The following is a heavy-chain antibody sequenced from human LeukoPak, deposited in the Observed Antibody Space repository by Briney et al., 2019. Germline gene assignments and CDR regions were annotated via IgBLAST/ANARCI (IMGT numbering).Heavy chain of an antibody. Sequence: GGSLRLSCAASGFTFSSYAMSWVRQAPGKGLEWVANIKQDGSEKYYVDSVKGRFTISRDNAKHSLYLQMNSLRAEDTAVYYCARDRLYGPPDYWGQGTLVTVSS. D-gene: IGHD4-17*01. CDR2: IKQDGSEK. CDR3: ARDRLYGPPDY. V-gene: IGHV3-7*01. J-gene: IGHJ4*02. CDR1: GFTFSSYA.